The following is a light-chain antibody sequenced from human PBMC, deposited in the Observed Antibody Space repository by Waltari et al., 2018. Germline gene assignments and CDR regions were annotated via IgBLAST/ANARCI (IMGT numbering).Light chain of an antibody. CDR1: NIGSTS. CDR3: HVWDSYSDHAV. J-gene: IGLJ7*01. Sequence: SYVLTQPPSVSVAPGKTATITCGGNNIGSTSVHWYQQKPGQAPVLVMYYDSDRPSGTPERFSGSNSGNTATLTISRVEAGDEADYYCHVWDSYSDHAVFGGGTKLTVL. CDR2: YDS. V-gene: IGLV3-21*04.